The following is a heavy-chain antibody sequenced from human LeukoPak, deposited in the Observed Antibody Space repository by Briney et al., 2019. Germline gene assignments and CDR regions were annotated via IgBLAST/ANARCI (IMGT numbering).Heavy chain of an antibody. CDR1: GSTFSSYA. CDR3: AKGDIVVVPAATLDY. J-gene: IGHJ4*02. D-gene: IGHD2-2*01. Sequence: GGSLRLSCAASGSTFSSYAMSWVRQAPGKGLKWVSTINDNGAGTYYADSVKGRFTISRDNSYNTMSLQMNSLRDEDAGVYYCAKGDIVVVPAATLDYWGQGTLVAVSS. V-gene: IGHV3-23*01. CDR2: INDNGAGT.